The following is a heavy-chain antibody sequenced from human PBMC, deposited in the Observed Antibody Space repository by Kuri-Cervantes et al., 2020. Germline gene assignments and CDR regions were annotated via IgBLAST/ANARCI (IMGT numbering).Heavy chain of an antibody. CDR3: ARDATAEQGTNDYGDYGNFDY. D-gene: IGHD4-17*01. Sequence: GESLKISCAASGITFSSYGMHWVRQAPGKGLEWVAVISYDGSNKYYADSVKGRFTISRDNSKNTLYLQMNSLRAEDTAVYYCARDATAEQGTNDYGDYGNFDYWGQGTLVTVSS. J-gene: IGHJ4*02. CDR1: GITFSSYG. V-gene: IGHV3-30*03. CDR2: ISYDGSNK.